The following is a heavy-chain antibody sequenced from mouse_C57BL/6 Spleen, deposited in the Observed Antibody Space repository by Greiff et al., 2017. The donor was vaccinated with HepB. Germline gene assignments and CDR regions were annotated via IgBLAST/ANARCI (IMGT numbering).Heavy chain of an antibody. CDR3: TRHLYDYDLLYYAMDY. CDR1: GFTFSDAW. CDR2: FRNKANNHET. V-gene: IGHV6-6*01. J-gene: IGHJ4*01. D-gene: IGHD2-4*01. Sequence: DVKLQESGGGLVQPGGSMKLSCAASGFTFSDAWMDWVRQSPEKGLEWVAEFRNKANNHETSYAKSVKGRFTISRDDSKSSVYLQMNSLRAEDTGIYYCTRHLYDYDLLYYAMDYWGQGTSVTVSS.